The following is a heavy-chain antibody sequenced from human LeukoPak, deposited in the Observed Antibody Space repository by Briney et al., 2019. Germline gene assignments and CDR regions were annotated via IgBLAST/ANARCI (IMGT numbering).Heavy chain of an antibody. V-gene: IGHV1-18*04. D-gene: IGHD6-6*01. CDR3: ARDSSVAGSFDS. CDR2: ISAYNGNT. J-gene: IGHJ4*02. CDR1: GYTFTNYG. Sequence: PGASMKVSCKASGYTFTNYGISGVRQAPGQGLEWMAWISAYNGNTNYAEKFQDRVTMTTDTSTSTASMELRSLTSDDTAVYYCARDSSVAGSFDSWGQGTLVTVSS.